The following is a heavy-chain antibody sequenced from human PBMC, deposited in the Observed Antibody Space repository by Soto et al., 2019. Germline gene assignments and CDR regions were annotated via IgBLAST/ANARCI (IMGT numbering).Heavy chain of an antibody. CDR1: GGSVSSGSYY. CDR2: IYYSGST. J-gene: IGHJ6*02. CDR3: ARGLKIAAAGTYYYYGMDV. V-gene: IGHV4-61*01. D-gene: IGHD6-13*01. Sequence: SETLSLTCPVSGGSVSSGSYYWSWIRQPPVKGLEWIGYIYYSGSTNYNPSLKSRVTISVDTSKNQFSLKLSSVTAADTAVYYCARGLKIAAAGTYYYYGMDVWGQGTTVTVSS.